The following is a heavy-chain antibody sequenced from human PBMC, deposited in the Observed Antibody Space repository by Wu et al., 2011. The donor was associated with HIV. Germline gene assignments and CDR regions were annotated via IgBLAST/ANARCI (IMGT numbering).Heavy chain of an antibody. Sequence: QVQLVQSGAEVKKPGASVKVSCKASGYTFTDYYLHWVRQAPGQGLDWVGWINPNSGGTNYAQKFQGRVTMTRDTSISTAYMELSRLRSDDTAVYYCVRDNTIIVVVPSTEYGMDVVGPRDHGHRLL. CDR2: INPNSGGT. V-gene: IGHV1-2*02. D-gene: IGHD3-22*01. CDR3: VRDNTIIVVVPSTEYGMDV. J-gene: IGHJ6*02. CDR1: GYTFTDYY.